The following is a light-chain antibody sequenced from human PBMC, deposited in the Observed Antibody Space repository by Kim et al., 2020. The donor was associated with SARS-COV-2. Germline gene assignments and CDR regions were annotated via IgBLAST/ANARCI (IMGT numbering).Light chain of an antibody. V-gene: IGLV3-21*04. CDR1: NIGSKS. CDR3: QVWDSSSDHRV. Sequence: SYELTQPPSVSVAPGKTARITCGGHNIGSKSMHWYQQKPGQAPVLVIYYDSDRPSGIPERLSGSNSGNTATLTISRVEARDEADYYCQVWDSSSDHRVFGGGTQLTVL. CDR2: YDS. J-gene: IGLJ3*02.